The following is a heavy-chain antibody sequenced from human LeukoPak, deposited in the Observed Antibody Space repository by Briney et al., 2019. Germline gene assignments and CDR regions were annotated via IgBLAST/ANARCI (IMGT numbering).Heavy chain of an antibody. V-gene: IGHV1-18*01. Sequence: GASVKVSCKASGYTFTSYGISWVRQAPGQGLEWMGWISAYNGNTNYAQKLQGRVTMTTDTSTSTAYMELRSLRSDDTAVYYCARALSPHLPKWFGELLSPYYFDYWGQGTLVTVSS. J-gene: IGHJ4*02. CDR1: GYTFTSYG. D-gene: IGHD3-10*01. CDR2: ISAYNGNT. CDR3: ARALSPHLPKWFGELLSPYYFDY.